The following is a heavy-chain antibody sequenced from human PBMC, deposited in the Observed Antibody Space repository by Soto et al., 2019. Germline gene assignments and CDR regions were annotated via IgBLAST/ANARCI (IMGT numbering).Heavy chain of an antibody. CDR2: IYYSGST. CDR1: GGSLSSCY. V-gene: IGHV4-59*01. D-gene: IGHD3-10*01. CDR3: ASAGANYYGSASYTNWFHP. Sequence: SDTLRLTYTFSGGSLSSCYWSWIRQPPGKGLEWIGYIYYSGSTNYNPSLKSRVTISVDTSKNQLSLKLSSLTAADTAVYSCASAGANYYGSASYTNWFHPWGQGTILTVS. J-gene: IGHJ5*02.